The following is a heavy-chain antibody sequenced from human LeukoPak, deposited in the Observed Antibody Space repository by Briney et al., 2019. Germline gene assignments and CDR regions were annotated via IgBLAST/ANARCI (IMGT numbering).Heavy chain of an antibody. D-gene: IGHD4-17*01. Sequence: SETLSLTCAVYGGSFSGYYWSWIRQPPGKGLEWIGEINHSGSTNHNPSLKSRVTISVDTSKNQFSLKLSSVTAADTAVYYCARGDGDDYGDYFWYFDLWGRGTLVTVSS. CDR2: INHSGST. V-gene: IGHV4-34*01. CDR1: GGSFSGYY. J-gene: IGHJ2*01. CDR3: ARGDGDDYGDYFWYFDL.